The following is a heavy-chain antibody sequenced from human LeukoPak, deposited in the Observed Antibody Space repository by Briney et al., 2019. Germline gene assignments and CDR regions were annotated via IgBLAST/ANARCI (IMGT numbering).Heavy chain of an antibody. V-gene: IGHV1-2*02. CDR2: INPNSGGT. D-gene: IGHD3-10*01. CDR1: GYTFTGYY. J-gene: IGHJ4*02. CDR3: ARDRVPDY. Sequence: ASVKVSCKASGYTFTGYYMHWVRQAPGQGLEWMGWINPNSGGTNYAQKFQGRVTMTRDTSISTVYMELSRLRSDDMAMYYCARDRVPDYWGQGTLVTVSS.